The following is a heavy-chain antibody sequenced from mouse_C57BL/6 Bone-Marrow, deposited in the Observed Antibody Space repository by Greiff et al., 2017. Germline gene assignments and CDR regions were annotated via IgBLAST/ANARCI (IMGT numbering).Heavy chain of an antibody. V-gene: IGHV1-5*01. J-gene: IGHJ1*03. CDR1: GYTFTSYW. CDR3: TRGPITTVVYWYFDV. D-gene: IGHD1-1*01. CDR2: IYPGNSDT. Sequence: DVKLVESGTVLARPGASVKMSCKTSGYTFTSYWMHWVKQRPGQGLEWIGAIYPGNSDTSYNQNFKGKAKLTAVTSASTAYIELSSLTNEDSAVYYCTRGPITTVVYWYFDVWGTGTTVTVSS.